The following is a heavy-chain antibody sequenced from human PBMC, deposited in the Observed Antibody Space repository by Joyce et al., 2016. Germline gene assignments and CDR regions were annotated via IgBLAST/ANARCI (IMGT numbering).Heavy chain of an antibody. CDR1: GYTFSNYA. V-gene: IGHV1-18*01. CDR2: IRTYNGNA. D-gene: IGHD3-16*01. CDR3: ARGVPGGAIDY. J-gene: IGHJ4*02. Sequence: QVHLVQSGSEVRRSGASVKVSCKPSGYTFSNYALTWGRQAPGQGLEWMGWIRTYNGNATYAENLRDRVTMTIDTSTGTVYMDLKTLRSDDTAVYYCARGVPGGAIDYWGQGTLVTVSS.